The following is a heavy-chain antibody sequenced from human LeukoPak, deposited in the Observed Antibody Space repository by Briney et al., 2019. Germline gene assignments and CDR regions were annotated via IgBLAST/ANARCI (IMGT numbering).Heavy chain of an antibody. CDR1: GFTVSSNY. Sequence: PGGSLRLSCAASGFTVSSNYMSWVRQAPGKGLEWVSVIYSGGSTYYADSVKGRFTISRDNSKNTLYLQMNSLRAEDTAVYYCAKVGYSSSWYPDDAFDIWGQGTMVTVSS. V-gene: IGHV3-53*01. D-gene: IGHD6-13*01. J-gene: IGHJ3*02. CDR3: AKVGYSSSWYPDDAFDI. CDR2: IYSGGST.